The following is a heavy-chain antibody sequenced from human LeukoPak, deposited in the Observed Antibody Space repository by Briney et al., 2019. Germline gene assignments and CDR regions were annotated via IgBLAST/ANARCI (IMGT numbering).Heavy chain of an antibody. CDR2: ISNGNT. J-gene: IGHJ5*02. V-gene: IGHV4-59*01. D-gene: IGHD5-18*01. CDR3: ARDKAHSYGRYFDP. Sequence: SDTLSLTCSVAGGSISTYYWNWIRQTPGKGLEWIGHISNGNTDYNPSLKSRVTISVDTSKNQFSLRLTSVTAADTAVYYCARDKAHSYGRYFDPWGQGALVIVSS. CDR1: GGSISTYY.